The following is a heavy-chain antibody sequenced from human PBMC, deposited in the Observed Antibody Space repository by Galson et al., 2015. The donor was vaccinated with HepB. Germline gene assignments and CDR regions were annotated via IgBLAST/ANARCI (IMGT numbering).Heavy chain of an antibody. CDR3: AKDVGIAVAGDTFDY. Sequence: SLRLSCAASGFTFSSYGMHWVRQAPGKGLEWVAVISYDGSNKYYADSVKGRFTISRDNSKNTLYLQMNSLRAEDTAVYYCAKDVGIAVAGDTFDYWGQGTLVTVSS. V-gene: IGHV3-30*18. CDR1: GFTFSSYG. J-gene: IGHJ4*02. CDR2: ISYDGSNK. D-gene: IGHD6-19*01.